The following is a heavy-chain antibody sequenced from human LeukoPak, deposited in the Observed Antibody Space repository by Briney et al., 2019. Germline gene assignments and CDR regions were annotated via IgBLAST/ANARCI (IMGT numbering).Heavy chain of an antibody. CDR1: GFTFSSYA. CDR2: ISTSGRT. CDR3: ARDLDSSGYYHVVDS. Sequence: GGSLRLSCADSGFTFSSYAMSWVRQAPGKGLEWVSLISTSGRTHYADSVQGRFTISRDNSKNTLSLHMNSLRAEDTAVYYCARDLDSSGYYHVVDSWGQGALVTVSS. V-gene: IGHV3-23*01. J-gene: IGHJ4*02. D-gene: IGHD3-22*01.